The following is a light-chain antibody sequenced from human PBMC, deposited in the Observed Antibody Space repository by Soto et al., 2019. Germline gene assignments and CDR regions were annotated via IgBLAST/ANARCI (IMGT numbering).Light chain of an antibody. J-gene: IGKJ4*01. CDR1: QSVRTF. V-gene: IGKV3-11*01. CDR2: DAS. Sequence: EIILTQSPDTLSLSPGERATLSCRASQSVRTFLAWYQQKPGQAPRLLIYDASKRATGIPDRFSGSGSGTDFTLTISSLEPEDFAVYYCQQRSTWPPALSFGGGTKVDIK. CDR3: QQRSTWPPALS.